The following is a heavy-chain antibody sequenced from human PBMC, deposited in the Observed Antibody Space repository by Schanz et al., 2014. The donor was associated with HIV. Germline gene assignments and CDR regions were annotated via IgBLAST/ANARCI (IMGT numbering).Heavy chain of an antibody. Sequence: QVQLVESGGGVVQPGRSLRLSCAASGFTFRHYAIHWVRQAPGKGLEWVAVIWYDGSNKYYADSVKGRFTISRDNSKNTLYLQMNSLRVEDTAVYYCANEEVPNDYWGQGTLVTVSS. CDR3: ANEEVPNDY. V-gene: IGHV3-33*06. J-gene: IGHJ4*02. CDR1: GFTFRHYA. CDR2: IWYDGSNK.